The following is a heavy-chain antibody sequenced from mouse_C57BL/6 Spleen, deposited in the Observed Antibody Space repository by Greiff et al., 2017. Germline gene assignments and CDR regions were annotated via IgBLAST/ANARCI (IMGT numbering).Heavy chain of an antibody. Sequence: EVQLVESGGGLVKPGGSLKLSCAASGFTFSSYAMSWVRQTPEKRLEWVATISDGGSYTYYPDNVKGRFTISRDNAKNNLYLQMSQLKSEDTAMYYCARDRVYYDYDAMDYWGQGTSVTVSS. CDR2: ISDGGSYT. V-gene: IGHV5-4*01. CDR3: ARDRVYYDYDAMDY. D-gene: IGHD2-1*01. J-gene: IGHJ4*01. CDR1: GFTFSSYA.